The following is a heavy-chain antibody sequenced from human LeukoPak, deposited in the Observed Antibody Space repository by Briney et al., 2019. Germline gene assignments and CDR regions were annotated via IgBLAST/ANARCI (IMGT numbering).Heavy chain of an antibody. CDR2: INPNSGGT. J-gene: IGHJ4*02. Sequence: ASVKVSCKASGYTFTGYYMHWVRQAPGQGLEWMGWINPNSGGTNYAQKFQGRVTMTRDTSISTAYMELSRLRSDDTAVYYCARDYCSSTSCYGYFDYWGQGTLVTVSS. CDR1: GYTFTGYY. D-gene: IGHD2-2*01. CDR3: ARDYCSSTSCYGYFDY. V-gene: IGHV1-2*02.